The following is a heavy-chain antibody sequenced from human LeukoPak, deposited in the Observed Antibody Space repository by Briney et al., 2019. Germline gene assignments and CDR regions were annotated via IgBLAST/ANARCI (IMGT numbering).Heavy chain of an antibody. CDR3: ARGIILDY. CDR2: INHSGST. J-gene: IGHJ4*02. V-gene: IGHV4-34*01. Sequence: SETLSLTCAVYGGSFSGYYWSWIRQPPGKGLEWIGEINHSGSTNYNPSLKSRVTISVDTSKNQFSLKLSSVTAADTAVYYCARGIILDYWGEGTLVTVSS. CDR1: GGSFSGYY. D-gene: IGHD3-10*01.